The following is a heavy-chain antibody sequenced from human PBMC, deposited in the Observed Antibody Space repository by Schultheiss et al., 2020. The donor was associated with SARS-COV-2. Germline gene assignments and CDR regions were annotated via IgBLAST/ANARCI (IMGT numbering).Heavy chain of an antibody. CDR2: IRSKAYGGTT. J-gene: IGHJ2*01. D-gene: IGHD3-10*01. CDR1: GFIFGDYA. V-gene: IGHV3-49*04. Sequence: GGSLRLSCTGSGFIFGDYAMGWVRQAPGKGLEWVGFIRSKAYGGTTEDAASVRGRFTISRDDSKSIAYLQMNSLKTEDTAVYYCTRDGFVLDLWGRGTLVTVSS. CDR3: TRDGFVLDL.